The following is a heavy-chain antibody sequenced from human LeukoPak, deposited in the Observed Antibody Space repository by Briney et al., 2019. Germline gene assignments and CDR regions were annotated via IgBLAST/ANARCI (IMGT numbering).Heavy chain of an antibody. CDR2: MNHSGST. D-gene: IGHD2-15*01. Sequence: SETLSLTCAVYGGSFSGCYWSWIRQPPGKGQGLMWEMNHSGSTNYNPSLQSRVTISVATSKNQFYLKLISVTAADTDVYYCPRYCSGGSCYHRGFDYWGQGTLVTVSS. CDR3: PRYCSGGSCYHRGFDY. V-gene: IGHV4-34*01. CDR1: GGSFSGCY. J-gene: IGHJ4*02.